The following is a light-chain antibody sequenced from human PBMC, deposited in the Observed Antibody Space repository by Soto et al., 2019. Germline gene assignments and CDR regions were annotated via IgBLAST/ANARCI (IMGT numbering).Light chain of an antibody. CDR2: GAS. CDR3: QQYGDSRT. Sequence: EIEMTQSPATLSVSPGEGATLSCRASHSVDSNLAWYQQKPGQAPRLLIYGASTRPTGIPARFSGSGSGADFTLSISRLEPEDFGVYYCQQYGDSRTFGQGTKVDIK. V-gene: IGKV3D-15*01. J-gene: IGKJ1*01. CDR1: HSVDSN.